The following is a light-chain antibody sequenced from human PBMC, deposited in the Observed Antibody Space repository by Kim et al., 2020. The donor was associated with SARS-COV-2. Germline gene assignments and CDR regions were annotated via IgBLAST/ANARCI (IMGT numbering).Light chain of an antibody. CDR1: QAISNY. Sequence: ASVGDRVTITCRASQAISNYLAWFQWRPGKVPKRLIYGASSLQSGVPSRCSGSGSGTEFTLTISNLLPEDFATYYCLQHNNYPLTFGGGTKVDIK. J-gene: IGKJ4*01. CDR3: LQHNNYPLT. V-gene: IGKV1-17*03. CDR2: GAS.